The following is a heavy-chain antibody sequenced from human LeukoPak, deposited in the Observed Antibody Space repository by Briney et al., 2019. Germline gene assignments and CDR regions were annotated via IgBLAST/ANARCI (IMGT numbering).Heavy chain of an antibody. V-gene: IGHV3-23*01. Sequence: GGSLRLSCAASGFTFSSYEMNWVRQAPGKGLEWVSAVSRSGDTTFSADAVKGRFTVSRDNSKNTLYLQMNSLRVEDTAVYYCATSQNHYDILAYFDCWGQGTLVTISS. D-gene: IGHD3-9*01. CDR3: ATSQNHYDILAYFDC. J-gene: IGHJ4*02. CDR2: VSRSGDTT. CDR1: GFTFSSYE.